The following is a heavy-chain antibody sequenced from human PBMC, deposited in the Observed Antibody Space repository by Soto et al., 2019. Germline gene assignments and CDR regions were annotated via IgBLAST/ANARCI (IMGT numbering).Heavy chain of an antibody. CDR3: AKELTGGAPY. V-gene: IGHV1-18*01. CDR2: ISAYSGVT. CDR1: SYTFSSHG. J-gene: IGHJ4*02. Sequence: ASVRVSCKASSYTFSSHGISWVRQAPGQGLEWMGWISAYSGVTNYAQKFQGRVTMTTGTSTNTVYVELRSLRSDDTAVYYCAKELTGGAPYWGQGTLVTVSS. D-gene: IGHD2-21*01.